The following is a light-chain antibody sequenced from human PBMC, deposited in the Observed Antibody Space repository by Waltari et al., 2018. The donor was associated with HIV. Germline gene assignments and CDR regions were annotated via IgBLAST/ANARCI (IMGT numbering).Light chain of an antibody. V-gene: IGLV6-57*02. Sequence: NLVLTQPHSVSESPGETVTISCTGTSASIVTNYVQWYQQRPGSAPTTVVDGDDQRPCGVPGRFSGSIDTSSNAASLTISGLRPEDEGDYDCQAFDSDSQWVFGGGTRLTVL. CDR3: QAFDSDSQWV. CDR1: SASIVTNY. CDR2: GDD. J-gene: IGLJ3*02.